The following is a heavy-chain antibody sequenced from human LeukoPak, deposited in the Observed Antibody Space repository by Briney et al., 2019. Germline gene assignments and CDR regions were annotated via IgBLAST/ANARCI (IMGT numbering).Heavy chain of an antibody. Sequence: GASVKVSCKASGGTFSSYAISWVRQAPGQGLEWMGGIIPIFGTANYAQKFQGRVTITADESTSTAYMELSSLRAEDTAVYYCAKDLRGVLYYFDYWGQGTLVTVSS. V-gene: IGHV1-69*13. D-gene: IGHD3-10*01. CDR2: IIPIFGTA. CDR1: GGTFSSYA. CDR3: AKDLRGVLYYFDY. J-gene: IGHJ4*02.